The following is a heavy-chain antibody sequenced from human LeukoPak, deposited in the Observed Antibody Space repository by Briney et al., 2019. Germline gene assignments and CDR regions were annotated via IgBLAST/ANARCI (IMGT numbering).Heavy chain of an antibody. Sequence: SETLSLTCTVSGGSISSYYWSWIRQPPGKGLEWIGYIYYSGSTNYNPSLKSRVTISVDTSKNQFSLKLSSVTAADTAVYYCARAEVAYYYDSSGYYFDYWGQGTLVTVSS. J-gene: IGHJ4*02. CDR1: GGSISSYY. D-gene: IGHD3-22*01. CDR3: ARAEVAYYYDSSGYYFDY. V-gene: IGHV4-59*01. CDR2: IYYSGST.